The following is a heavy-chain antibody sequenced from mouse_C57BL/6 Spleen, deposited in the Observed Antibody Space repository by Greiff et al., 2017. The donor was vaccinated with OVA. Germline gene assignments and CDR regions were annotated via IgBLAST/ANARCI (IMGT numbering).Heavy chain of an antibody. CDR1: GFNIKDDY. D-gene: IGHD1-1*01. CDR3: TTGNYYGSSHYYAMDY. Sequence: VQLQQSGAELVRPGASVKLSCTASGFNIKDDYMHWVKQRPEQGLEWIGWIDPENGDTEYASKFQGKATITADPSSNTAYLQLSSLTSEDTAVYYCTTGNYYGSSHYYAMDYWGQGTSVTVSS. J-gene: IGHJ4*01. V-gene: IGHV14-4*01. CDR2: IDPENGDT.